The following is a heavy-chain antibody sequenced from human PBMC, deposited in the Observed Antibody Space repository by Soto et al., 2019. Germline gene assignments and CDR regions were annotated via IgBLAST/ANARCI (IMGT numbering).Heavy chain of an antibody. CDR1: GGSISTGGYY. CDR3: ARGRSDIAVVPVDF. Sequence: QVQLQESGPGLVKPSQTLSLTCTVSGGSISTGGYYWSWIRQYPGKGLEWIGYIYYTGSAHYNPSLTSQVTKAVDTSNNQFSLKLTSVTAADTAVYYCARGRSDIAVVPVDFWGPGTLVSVSS. J-gene: IGHJ4*02. V-gene: IGHV4-31*01. D-gene: IGHD2-2*01. CDR2: IYYTGSA.